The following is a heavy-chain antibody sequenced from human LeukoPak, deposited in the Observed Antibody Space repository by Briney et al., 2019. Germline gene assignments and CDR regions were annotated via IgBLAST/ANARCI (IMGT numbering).Heavy chain of an antibody. Sequence: GGSLRLSCAASGFTFSSYEMNWVRQAPGKGLEWVSYISSSGSTIYYADSVKGRFTIPRDNAKNSLYLQMNSLRAEDTAVYYCARYSSGSDHFDYWGQGTLVTVSS. D-gene: IGHD6-19*01. CDR2: ISSSGSTI. CDR3: ARYSSGSDHFDY. J-gene: IGHJ4*02. CDR1: GFTFSSYE. V-gene: IGHV3-48*03.